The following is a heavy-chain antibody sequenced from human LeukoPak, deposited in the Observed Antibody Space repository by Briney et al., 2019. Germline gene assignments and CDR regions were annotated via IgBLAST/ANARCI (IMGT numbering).Heavy chain of an antibody. D-gene: IGHD6-13*01. CDR2: IYSSGST. J-gene: IGHJ4*02. CDR3: ARDIVAAAGSFDY. CDR1: GGSISSYY. Sequence: SETLSLTCTVSGGSISSYYWSWIRQPAGKGLEWIGHIYSSGSTNYSPSLKSRVTMSVDTSKNQFSLKLSSVTAADTAVYYCARDIVAAAGSFDYWGQGTQVTVSS. V-gene: IGHV4-4*07.